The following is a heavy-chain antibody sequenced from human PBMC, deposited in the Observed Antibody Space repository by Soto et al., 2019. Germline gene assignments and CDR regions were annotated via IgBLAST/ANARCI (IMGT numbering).Heavy chain of an antibody. V-gene: IGHV1-69*12. J-gene: IGHJ2*01. CDR3: AQTLGLAVAGPGRFDL. Sequence: QVQLVQSGAEVKKPGSSVKVSCKASGGTFSNYAISWVRQAPRQGLEWMGGITPFFGTANYAQKFQGRVTITADESMSTAYMELSRLRSEDTAVYYCAQTLGLAVAGPGRFDLWGRGTLVTVSS. D-gene: IGHD6-19*01. CDR2: ITPFFGTA. CDR1: GGTFSNYA.